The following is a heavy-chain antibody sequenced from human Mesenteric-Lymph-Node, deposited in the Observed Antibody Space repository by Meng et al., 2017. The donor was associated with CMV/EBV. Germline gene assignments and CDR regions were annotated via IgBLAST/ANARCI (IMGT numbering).Heavy chain of an antibody. Sequence: ASVKVSCKASGYTFTAYYIHWVRQAPGQGLEWMGIINPSGGSTNYAQKFQGRVTMTRDTSTSTVYMELNSLGSEDTAVYYCARDLSGSVDYWGQGTLVTVSS. CDR1: GYTFTAYY. J-gene: IGHJ4*02. CDR2: INPSGGST. V-gene: IGHV1-46*01. CDR3: ARDLSGSVDY. D-gene: IGHD1-26*01.